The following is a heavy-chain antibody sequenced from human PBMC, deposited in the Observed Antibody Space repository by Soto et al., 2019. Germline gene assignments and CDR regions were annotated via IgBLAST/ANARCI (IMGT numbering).Heavy chain of an antibody. CDR3: ARPYSGYDYNWFDP. V-gene: IGHV3-21*01. CDR1: GFTFSSYS. CDR2: ISSSSSYI. J-gene: IGHJ5*02. Sequence: GGPLRLSCTASGFTFSSYSMNWVRQAPGKGLEWVSSISSSSSYIYYADSVKGRFTISRDNAKNSLYLQMNSLRAEDTAVYYCARPYSGYDYNWFDPWGQGTLVTVSS. D-gene: IGHD5-12*01.